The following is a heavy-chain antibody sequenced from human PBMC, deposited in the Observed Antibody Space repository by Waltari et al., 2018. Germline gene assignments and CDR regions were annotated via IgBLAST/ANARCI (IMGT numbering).Heavy chain of an antibody. V-gene: IGHV4-31*03. CDR2: IYSIGGT. CDR1: GGSISSGGYY. D-gene: IGHD2-2*01. CDR3: ARQHCSSTSCRGPNAFDI. Sequence: QVQLQESGPGLVKPSQTLSLTCTVSGGSISSGGYYWSWIRQHPGKGLEWIGYIYSIGGTYYNPSLKSRVTISVDTSKNQFSLKLSSVTAADTAVYYCARQHCSSTSCRGPNAFDIWGQGTMVTVSS. J-gene: IGHJ3*02.